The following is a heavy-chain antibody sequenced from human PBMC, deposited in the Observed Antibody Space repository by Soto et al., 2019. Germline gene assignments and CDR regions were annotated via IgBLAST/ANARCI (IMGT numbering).Heavy chain of an antibody. V-gene: IGHV3-13*01. D-gene: IGHD2-2*01. Sequence: GVSLRLSCAASGFTFSSYDMHWVRQATGKGLEWVSAIGTAGDTYYPGSVKGRFTISRENAKNSLYLQMNSLRAGDTAVYYCARGRCSSTSCYSGYYMDVWGKGTTVTVSS. CDR3: ARGRCSSTSCYSGYYMDV. CDR1: GFTFSSYD. CDR2: IGTAGDT. J-gene: IGHJ6*03.